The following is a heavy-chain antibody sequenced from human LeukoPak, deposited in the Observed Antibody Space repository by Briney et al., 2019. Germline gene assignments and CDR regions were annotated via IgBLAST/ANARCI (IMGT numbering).Heavy chain of an antibody. CDR3: ARDRDYYGFDP. D-gene: IGHD3-10*01. CDR2: IYSGGST. V-gene: IGHV3-53*01. J-gene: IGHJ5*02. CDR1: GFTVSSNY. Sequence: PGGSLRLSCAASGFTVSSNYMSWVRQAPGKGLEWVSVIYSGGSTYYADSVKGRFTTSRDNSKNTLYLQMNSLRAEDTAVYYCARDRDYYGFDPWGQGTLVTVSS.